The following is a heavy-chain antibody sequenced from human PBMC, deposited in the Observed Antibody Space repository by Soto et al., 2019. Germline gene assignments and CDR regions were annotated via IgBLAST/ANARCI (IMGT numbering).Heavy chain of an antibody. CDR3: AKDIGYSSSSAFDY. CDR1: GFTFDDYT. J-gene: IGHJ4*02. CDR2: ISWDGAST. V-gene: IGHV3-43*01. D-gene: IGHD6-6*01. Sequence: GGSLRLSCAASGFTFDDYTMHWVRQAPGKGLEWVSLISWDGASTYYADSVKGRFTISRNNSKNSLYLQMNSLRTEDSALYYCAKDIGYSSSSAFDYWGQGTLVTVSS.